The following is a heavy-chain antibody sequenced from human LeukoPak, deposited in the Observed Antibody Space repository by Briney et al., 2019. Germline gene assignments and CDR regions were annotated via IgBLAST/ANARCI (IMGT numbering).Heavy chain of an antibody. J-gene: IGHJ4*02. Sequence: GESLKISCQGSGYSFTYYWIGWVRQMPGKGLEWMGIIYPGDSDTRYSPSFQGQVTISVDKSISTAYLQWSSLKASDSAMYYCARQDGSSWYYFDYWGQGTLVTVSS. D-gene: IGHD6-13*01. V-gene: IGHV5-51*01. CDR3: ARQDGSSWYYFDY. CDR2: IYPGDSDT. CDR1: GYSFTYYW.